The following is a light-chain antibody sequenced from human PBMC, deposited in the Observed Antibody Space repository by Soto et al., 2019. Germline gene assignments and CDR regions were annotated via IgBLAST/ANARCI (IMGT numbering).Light chain of an antibody. CDR3: SSYAGSNNVV. Sequence: QSALSQPPSAYGSPGQSVTISCTGTSSDVGGYHYVSWYQHHPGKAPKLMIYEVTKRPSGVPDRFSGSKSGNTASLTVSGLQAEDDSDYYCSSYAGSNNVVFGGGTKLTVL. V-gene: IGLV2-8*01. J-gene: IGLJ2*01. CDR1: SSDVGGYHY. CDR2: EVT.